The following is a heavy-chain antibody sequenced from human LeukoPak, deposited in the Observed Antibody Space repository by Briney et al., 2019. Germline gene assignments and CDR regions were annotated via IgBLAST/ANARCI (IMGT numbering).Heavy chain of an antibody. V-gene: IGHV4-39*01. CDR2: IYYSGST. D-gene: IGHD3-22*01. CDR1: GGSISSSSYY. Sequence: SETLSLTCTVSGGSISSSSYYWGWIRQPPGKGLEWIGSIYYSGSTYYNPSLKSRVTISVDTSKNQFSLKLSSVTAADTAVYYCARAIITMIVVVTFDYWGQGTLVTVSS. J-gene: IGHJ4*02. CDR3: ARAIITMIVVVTFDY.